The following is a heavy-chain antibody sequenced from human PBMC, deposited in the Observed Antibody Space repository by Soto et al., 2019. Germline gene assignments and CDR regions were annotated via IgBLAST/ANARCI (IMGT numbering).Heavy chain of an antibody. D-gene: IGHD2-15*01. CDR2: ISYDGSNK. CDR3: ARRWWHLDY. CDR1: GGSISSGG. V-gene: IGHV3-30-3*01. Sequence: QVQLQESGPGLVKPSQTLSLTCTVSGGSISSGGYYWSWIRQHPGKGLEWVAVISYDGSNKYYADSVKDRFTISRDNSKNTLYLQMNSLRAEDTAVYYRARRWWHLDYWGQGTLVTVSS. J-gene: IGHJ4*02.